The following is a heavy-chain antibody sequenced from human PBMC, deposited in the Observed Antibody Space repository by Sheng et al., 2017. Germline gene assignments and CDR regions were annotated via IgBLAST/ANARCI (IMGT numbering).Heavy chain of an antibody. D-gene: IGHD2-15*01. J-gene: IGHJ4*02. Sequence: EVQLVESGGGLVKPGGSLRLSCAASGFTFSSYSMNWVRQAPGKGLEWVSSISSSSSYIYYADSVKGRFTISRDNAKNSLYLQMNSLRAEDTAVYYCASSGYCSGGSCHRGPPEFDYWGQGTLVTVSS. CDR2: ISSSSSYI. CDR1: GFTFSSYS. CDR3: ASSGYCSGGSCHRGPPEFDY. V-gene: IGHV3-21*01.